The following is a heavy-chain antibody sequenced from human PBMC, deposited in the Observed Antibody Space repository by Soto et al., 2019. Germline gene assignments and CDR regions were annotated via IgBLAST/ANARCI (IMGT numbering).Heavy chain of an antibody. CDR3: ASQGIDRFYYYYMDV. CDR1: GFTFSSSA. Sequence: GGSLRLSCAASGFTFSSSAMSWVRQAPGKGLEWVSIISGSGGSTYYADSVKGRFTISRDNSKNALYLQMNSLRAEDTAVYYCASQGIDRFYYYYMDVWGQGTTGTVS. D-gene: IGHD2-15*01. V-gene: IGHV3-23*01. J-gene: IGHJ6*02. CDR2: ISGSGGST.